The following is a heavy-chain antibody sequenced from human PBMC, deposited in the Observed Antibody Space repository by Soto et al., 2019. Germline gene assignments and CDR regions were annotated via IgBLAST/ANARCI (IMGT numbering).Heavy chain of an antibody. J-gene: IGHJ6*02. CDR2: IIPIFGTA. CDR1: GGTFSSYA. D-gene: IGHD5-18*01. V-gene: IGHV1-69*13. Sequence: SVQVACKASGGTFSSYAIIWVRQAPGQGLEWMGGIIPIFGTANYAQKFQGRVTITADESTSTAYMELSSLRSEDTAVYYCARGAGYSYGYYYYGMDVWGQGTTVTVSS. CDR3: ARGAGYSYGYYYYGMDV.